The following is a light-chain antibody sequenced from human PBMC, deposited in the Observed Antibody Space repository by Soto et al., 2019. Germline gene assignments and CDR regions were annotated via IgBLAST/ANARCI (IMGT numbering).Light chain of an antibody. CDR3: SSYTSSSTYV. Sequence: QSALTQPASVSGSPGQSITISCTGTSSDVGGYNSVSWYQQHPGKAPKLMICNVSNRPSGISDRFSGSRSGNTASLTISGLQAEDEADYYCSSYTSSSTYVFGTGTKVTVL. CDR2: NVS. V-gene: IGLV2-14*03. CDR1: SSDVGGYNS. J-gene: IGLJ1*01.